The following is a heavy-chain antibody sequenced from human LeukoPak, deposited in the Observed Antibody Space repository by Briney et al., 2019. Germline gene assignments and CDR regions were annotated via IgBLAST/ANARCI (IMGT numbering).Heavy chain of an antibody. CDR2: INPNSGGT. J-gene: IGHJ6*02. Sequence: ASVKVSCKASGYTFTGYYMHWVRQAPGQGLEWMGWINPNSGGTNYAQKFQGRVTMTRDTSISTAYMELSRLRSGDTAVYYCARWHTIFGVVINVDGMDVWGQGTTVTVSS. V-gene: IGHV1-2*02. D-gene: IGHD3-3*01. CDR1: GYTFTGYY. CDR3: ARWHTIFGVVINVDGMDV.